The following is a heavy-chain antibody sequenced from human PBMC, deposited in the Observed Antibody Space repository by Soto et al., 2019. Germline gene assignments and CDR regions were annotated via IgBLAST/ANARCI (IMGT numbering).Heavy chain of an antibody. D-gene: IGHD6-13*01. CDR2: IWYDGSNK. CDR3: ARVGGRKQLVLDY. V-gene: IGHV3-33*01. Sequence: QVQLVESGGGVVQPGRSLRLSCAASGFTFSSYGMHWVRQAPGKGLEWVAVIWYDGSNKYYADSVKGRFTISRDNSKNTLYLPMNSLRAEDTAVYYCARVGGRKQLVLDYWGQGTLVTVSS. J-gene: IGHJ4*02. CDR1: GFTFSSYG.